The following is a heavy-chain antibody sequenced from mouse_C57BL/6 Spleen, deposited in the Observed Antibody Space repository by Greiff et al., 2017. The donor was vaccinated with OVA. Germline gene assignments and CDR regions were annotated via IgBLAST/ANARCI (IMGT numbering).Heavy chain of an antibody. Sequence: EVKVEESGGGLVKPGGSLKLSCAASGFTFSSYAMSWVRQTPEKRLEWVATISDGGSYTYYPDNVKGRFTISRDNAKNNLYLQMSHLKSEDTAMYYCAREYSFYYFDYWGQGTTLTVSS. J-gene: IGHJ2*01. D-gene: IGHD2-12*01. CDR2: ISDGGSYT. CDR1: GFTFSSYA. CDR3: AREYSFYYFDY. V-gene: IGHV5-4*01.